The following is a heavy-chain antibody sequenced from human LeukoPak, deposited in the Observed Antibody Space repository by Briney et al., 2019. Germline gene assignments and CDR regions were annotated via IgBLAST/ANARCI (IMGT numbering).Heavy chain of an antibody. CDR3: ARDPLGSRYYYDSSGYYPYDY. CDR2: INTNTGNP. Sequence: ASVKVSCKASGYTFTSYAMNWVRQAPGQGLEWMGWINTNTGNPTYAQGFTGRFVFPLDTSVSTAYLQISSLKAEDTAVYYCARDPLGSRYYYDSSGYYPYDYWGQGTLVTVSS. V-gene: IGHV7-4-1*02. J-gene: IGHJ4*02. CDR1: GYTFTSYA. D-gene: IGHD3-22*01.